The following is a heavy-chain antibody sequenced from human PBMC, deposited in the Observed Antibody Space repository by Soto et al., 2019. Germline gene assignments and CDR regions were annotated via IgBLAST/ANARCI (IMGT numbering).Heavy chain of an antibody. D-gene: IGHD3-3*01. Sequence: SETLSLTCTVSGGSISSGGSSWSWIRQPPGKGLEWLGYIYHSGSTSYNPSLKSRVTISVDRSKNQFSLKLTSVTAADTAVYYCARMSVFGVAIPPMDVWGQGTTVTVSS. J-gene: IGHJ6*02. V-gene: IGHV4-30-2*01. CDR1: GGSISSGGSS. CDR2: IYHSGST. CDR3: ARMSVFGVAIPPMDV.